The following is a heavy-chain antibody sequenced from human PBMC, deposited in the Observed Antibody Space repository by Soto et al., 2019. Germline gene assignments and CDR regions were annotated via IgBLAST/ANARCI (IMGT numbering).Heavy chain of an antibody. Sequence: GGSLRLSCAASGFTVSSNYMSWVRQAPGKGLEWVSVIYSGGSTYYADSVKGRFTISRHNSKNTLYLQMNSLRAEDTAVYYCASSYYDSSGYYYYYGMDVWGQGTTVTVSS. J-gene: IGHJ6*02. V-gene: IGHV3-53*04. CDR3: ASSYYDSSGYYYYYGMDV. CDR1: GFTVSSNY. D-gene: IGHD3-22*01. CDR2: IYSGGST.